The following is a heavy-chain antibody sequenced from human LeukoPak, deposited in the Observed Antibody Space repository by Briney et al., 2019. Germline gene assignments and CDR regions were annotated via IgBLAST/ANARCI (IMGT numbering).Heavy chain of an antibody. V-gene: IGHV4-59*12. CDR3: ARENYYDSSGYYPGYYFDY. D-gene: IGHD3-22*01. CDR1: GGSISSYY. J-gene: IGHJ4*02. CDR2: IYYSGST. Sequence: PSETLSLTCTVSGGSISSYYWSWIRQPPGKGLEWIGYIYYSGSTYYNPSLKSRVTISVDTSKNQFSLKLSSVTAADTAVYYCARENYYDSSGYYPGYYFDYWGQGTLVTVSS.